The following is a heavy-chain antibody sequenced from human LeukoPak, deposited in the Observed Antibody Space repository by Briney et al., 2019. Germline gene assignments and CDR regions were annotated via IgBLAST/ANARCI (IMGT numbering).Heavy chain of an antibody. CDR1: GGSISSYY. CDR3: ARLSTYYHDSSGRWGYFDY. Sequence: PSETLSLTCTVSGGSISSYYWSWIRQPPGKGLEWIGYIYTSGSTNYNPSLKSRVTISVDTSKNQFSLKLSSVTAADTAVYYCARLSTYYHDSSGRWGYFDYWGQGTLVTVSS. V-gene: IGHV4-4*09. CDR2: IYTSGST. J-gene: IGHJ4*02. D-gene: IGHD3-22*01.